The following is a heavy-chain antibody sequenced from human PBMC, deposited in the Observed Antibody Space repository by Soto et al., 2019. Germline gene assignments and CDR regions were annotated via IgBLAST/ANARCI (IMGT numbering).Heavy chain of an antibody. CDR2: ISHSGST. CDR3: ARGSSGHGFSFDP. D-gene: IGHD6-19*01. J-gene: IGHJ5*02. Sequence: PSETLSLTCAVSGDSINSSHWWNWVRQPPEKGLEWIGQISHSGSTTYNPSLTSRVTISVDKSKNHFSLKLTSVTAADTAVYYCARGSSGHGFSFDPWGQGTLVTVSS. CDR1: GDSINSSHW. V-gene: IGHV4-4*02.